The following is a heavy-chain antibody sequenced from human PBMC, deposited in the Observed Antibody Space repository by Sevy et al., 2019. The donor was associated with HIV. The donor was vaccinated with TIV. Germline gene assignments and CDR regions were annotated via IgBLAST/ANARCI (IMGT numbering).Heavy chain of an antibody. CDR3: AISQSSGTYYNTLDY. CDR1: GFIFSRYA. CDR2: IWYDGNNR. Sequence: GGSLRLSCAASGFIFSRYAMHWVRQPPGKGLEWVAVIWYDGNNRYYADSVKGRFTISRDNSKNTLYLQMNSLRPEDTAVYYCAISQSSGTYYNTLDYWGQGTLVTVSS. D-gene: IGHD1-26*01. J-gene: IGHJ4*02. V-gene: IGHV3-33*01.